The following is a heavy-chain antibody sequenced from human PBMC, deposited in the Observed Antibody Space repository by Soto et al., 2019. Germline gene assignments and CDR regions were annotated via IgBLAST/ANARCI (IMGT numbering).Heavy chain of an antibody. Sequence: QVQLVESGGGVVQPGRSLRLSCAASGFTFSSYGMHWVRQAPGKGLEWVAVISYDGSNKYYADSVKGRFTISRDNSKNTLYLKMNSLRAEDTAVYYCAKGMEWAPGTRPGEYYYYYGMDVWGQGTTVTVSS. CDR3: AKGMEWAPGTRPGEYYYYYGMDV. J-gene: IGHJ6*02. D-gene: IGHD3-3*01. CDR2: ISYDGSNK. CDR1: GFTFSSYG. V-gene: IGHV3-30*18.